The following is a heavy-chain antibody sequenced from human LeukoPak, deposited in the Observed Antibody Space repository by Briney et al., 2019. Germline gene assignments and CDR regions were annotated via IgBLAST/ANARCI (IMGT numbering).Heavy chain of an antibody. J-gene: IGHJ6*03. CDR2: IYTSGST. D-gene: IGHD1-26*01. CDR1: GGSISSGSYY. Sequence: SETLSLTCTVSGGSISSGSYYWSWIRQPAGKGLEWIGRIYTSGSTNYNPSLKSRVTISVDTSKTQFSLKLSSVTAADTAVYYCAREAGANSYYYMDVWGKGTTVTVSS. V-gene: IGHV4-61*02. CDR3: AREAGANSYYYMDV.